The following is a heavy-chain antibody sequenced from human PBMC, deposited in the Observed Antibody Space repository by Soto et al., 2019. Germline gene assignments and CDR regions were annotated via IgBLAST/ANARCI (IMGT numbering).Heavy chain of an antibody. CDR2: ILYTGST. D-gene: IGHD3-3*01. Sequence: PSETLSLTCIVSGGSMSPYYWSWIRQPPGQGLEWIGYILYTGSTNYNSSLRSRVTVSLDAPKNQFSLNLKYVAAADTAVYYCARGRDVYNFPFEYWGQGILVTVSS. CDR1: GGSMSPYY. J-gene: IGHJ4*02. V-gene: IGHV4-59*01. CDR3: ARGRDVYNFPFEY.